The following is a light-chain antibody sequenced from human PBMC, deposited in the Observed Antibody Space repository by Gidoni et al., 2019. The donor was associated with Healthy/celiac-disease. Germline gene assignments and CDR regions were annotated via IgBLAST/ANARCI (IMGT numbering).Light chain of an antibody. CDR2: RNN. V-gene: IGLV1-47*01. CDR1: SSNIGSNY. Sequence: QSVLPQPPPASGTPGQRVTIPCSGSSSNIGSNYVYWYQQLPGTAPKLLIYRNNQRPSGVPDRFSGSKSGTSASLAISGLRSEDEADYYCAAWDDSSVVFGGGTKLTVL. J-gene: IGLJ2*01. CDR3: AAWDDSSVV.